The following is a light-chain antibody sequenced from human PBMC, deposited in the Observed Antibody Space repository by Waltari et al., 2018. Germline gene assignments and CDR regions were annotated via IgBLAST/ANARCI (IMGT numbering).Light chain of an antibody. CDR3: AAWDDSLSGPV. J-gene: IGLJ2*01. Sequence: QSVLTQPPSASATPGQRVTISCSGSSSNIGSNYVYWYQQLPGTAPKLLIYRNNQRPSGVPDRFAGSKSGTSASLASSGLRSEDEADYYCAAWDDSLSGPVFGGGTKLTVL. V-gene: IGLV1-47*01. CDR2: RNN. CDR1: SSNIGSNY.